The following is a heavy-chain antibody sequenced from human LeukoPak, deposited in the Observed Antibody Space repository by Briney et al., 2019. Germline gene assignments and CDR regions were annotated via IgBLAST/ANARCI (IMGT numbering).Heavy chain of an antibody. CDR1: GYTFTSYY. CDR3: ARAGFVVPAAMSDY. J-gene: IGHJ4*02. Sequence: GASVTVSRKASGYTFTSYYMHWVRQAPGQGLEWMGWINPNSGGTNYAQKFQGRVTMTSDTSISTAYMELSRLRSDDTAVYYCARAGFVVPAAMSDYWGQGTLVTVSS. CDR2: INPNSGGT. V-gene: IGHV1-2*02. D-gene: IGHD2-2*01.